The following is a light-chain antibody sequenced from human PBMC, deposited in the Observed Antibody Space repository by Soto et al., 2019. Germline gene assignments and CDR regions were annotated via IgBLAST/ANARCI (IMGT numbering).Light chain of an antibody. CDR1: HNIYNY. J-gene: IGKJ4*01. Sequence: DIQMTQSPSSLSASVGDRVTIACQASHNIYNYLNWYHQKPGKAPRLLIFDASNLERGVPSRFSGSGSRTHFSLTIINLQPEDVRTYFCQHYDNLPLTFGGGTKVEIE. V-gene: IGKV1-33*01. CDR3: QHYDNLPLT. CDR2: DAS.